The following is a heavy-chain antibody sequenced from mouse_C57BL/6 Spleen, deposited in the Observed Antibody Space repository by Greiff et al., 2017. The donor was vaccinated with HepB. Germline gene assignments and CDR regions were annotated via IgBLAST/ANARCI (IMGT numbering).Heavy chain of an antibody. V-gene: IGHV1-53*01. Sequence: VQLQQSGTELVKPGASVKLSCKASGYTFTSYWMHWVKQRPGQGLEWIGNINPSNGGTNYNEKFKSKATLTVDKSSSTAYMQLSSLTSEDSAVYYCARYDGYSPWFAYWGQGTLVTVSA. D-gene: IGHD2-3*01. J-gene: IGHJ3*01. CDR3: ARYDGYSPWFAY. CDR1: GYTFTSYW. CDR2: INPSNGGT.